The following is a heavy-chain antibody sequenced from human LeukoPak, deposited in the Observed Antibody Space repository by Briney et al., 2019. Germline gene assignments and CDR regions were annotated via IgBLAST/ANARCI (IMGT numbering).Heavy chain of an antibody. J-gene: IGHJ4*02. Sequence: SETLSLTCTVSGGPVSNMHWSWIRQPPGKGLEWIGSISYSGTTNYSPSLQSRVTISTDTSKNQFSLRLTSVTAADTAIYHCARSDTENKGFDYWGQGTLVTVSS. CDR1: GGPVSNMH. CDR2: ISYSGTT. D-gene: IGHD2/OR15-2a*01. CDR3: ARSDTENKGFDY. V-gene: IGHV4-59*02.